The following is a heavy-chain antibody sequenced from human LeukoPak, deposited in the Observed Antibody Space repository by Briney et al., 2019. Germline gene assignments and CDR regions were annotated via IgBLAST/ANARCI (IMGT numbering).Heavy chain of an antibody. CDR3: ARGSPPRRNYDSRGYYSYYFDY. D-gene: IGHD3-22*01. V-gene: IGHV1-18*01. J-gene: IGHJ4*02. CDR2: ISAYNGNT. Sequence: ASVKVSCKASGYTVTSYGISWVRQAPGQGLEWMGWISAYNGNTNYAQKLQGRVTMTTDTSTSTAYLELRSLRSDDTAVYYCARGSPPRRNYDSRGYYSYYFDYWGQGTLVTVSS. CDR1: GYTVTSYG.